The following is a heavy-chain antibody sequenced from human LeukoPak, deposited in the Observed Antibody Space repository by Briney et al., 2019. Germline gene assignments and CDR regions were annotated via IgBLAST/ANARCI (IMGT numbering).Heavy chain of an antibody. D-gene: IGHD5-12*01. J-gene: IGHJ5*02. Sequence: SETLSLTCTVSAGSISSGGYYWSWIRQHPGKGLEWIGYIYYSGSTYYNPSLKSRVTISVDTSKNQFSLKLSSVTAADTAVYYCATDPGATGWFDPWGQGTLVTVSS. V-gene: IGHV4-31*03. CDR2: IYYSGST. CDR1: AGSISSGGYY. CDR3: ATDPGATGWFDP.